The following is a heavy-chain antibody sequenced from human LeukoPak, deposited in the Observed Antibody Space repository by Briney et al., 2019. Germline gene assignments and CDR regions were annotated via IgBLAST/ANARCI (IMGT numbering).Heavy chain of an antibody. CDR2: ISGRGGNT. D-gene: IGHD1-26*01. CDR1: GFTFTSSA. CDR3: ARGWSGGSYYSERYYFNY. V-gene: IGHV3-23*01. J-gene: IGHJ4*02. Sequence: GGSLRLSCAASGFTFTSSAMSWVRQAPGKGLEWASTISGRGGNTYYADSVKGRFTITRDNSKDTLYLQMNSLRAEDTAVYYCARGWSGGSYYSERYYFNYWGQGTLVTVSS.